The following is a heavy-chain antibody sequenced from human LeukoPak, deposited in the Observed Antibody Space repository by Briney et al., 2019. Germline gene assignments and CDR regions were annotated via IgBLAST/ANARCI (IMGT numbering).Heavy chain of an antibody. V-gene: IGHV3-66*01. CDR3: ARETTVPTWVSYYYYYYMDV. J-gene: IGHJ6*03. D-gene: IGHD4-11*01. CDR1: EFSVGSNY. CDR2: IYSGGST. Sequence: PGGSLRLSCAASEFSVGSNYMTWVRQAPGKGLEWVSLIYSGGSTYYADSVKGRFTISRDNAKNTLYLQMNSLRAEDTAVYYCARETTVPTWVSYYYYYYMDVWGKGTTVTVSS.